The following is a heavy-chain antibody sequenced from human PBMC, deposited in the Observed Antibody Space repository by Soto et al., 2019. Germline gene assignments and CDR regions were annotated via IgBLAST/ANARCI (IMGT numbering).Heavy chain of an antibody. CDR1: GYNFTTHW. CDR3: ARQSRLFYNGLDV. J-gene: IGHJ6*02. CDR2: IDPTDSYT. D-gene: IGHD1-1*01. Sequence: VQLVQSGAELKKPGESLRISCRGTGYNFTTHWIYWVRQMAGKDLQWMGKIDPTDSYTNYNPSLHGHVTLSIDKSTTTAYLQWSRLEASDTAVYFCARQSRLFYNGLDVWGQGTTVTVSS. V-gene: IGHV5-10-1*01.